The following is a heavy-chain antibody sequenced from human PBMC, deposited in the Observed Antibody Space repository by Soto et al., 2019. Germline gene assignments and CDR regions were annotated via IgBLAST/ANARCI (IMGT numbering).Heavy chain of an antibody. Sequence: VQLEESGGNVVQPGRSLRLSCAASGFSFSDYGMHWVRQAPGKGLESVALLSYDGDKEYYADSVKGRFTISRDNSKNTVFLQMNSLRPEDTAVYYCGKDLMGEQWLGVMHYWGQGTRVTVSS. CDR1: GFSFSDYG. J-gene: IGHJ4*02. CDR2: LSYDGDKE. D-gene: IGHD6-19*01. CDR3: GKDLMGEQWLGVMHY. V-gene: IGHV3-30*18.